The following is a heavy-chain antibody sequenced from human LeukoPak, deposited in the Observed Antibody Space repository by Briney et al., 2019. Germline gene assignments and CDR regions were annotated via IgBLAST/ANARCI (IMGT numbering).Heavy chain of an antibody. CDR3: AKRQGTTLNFDY. CDR1: GYTFSSYG. Sequence: ASVKVSCKASGYTFSSYGFSWVRQAPGQGLEWMGWINAYNGNTNYAQNLQGRVTMTTDTSTSTAYMELRSLRSDDTAVYYCAKRQGTTLNFDYWGQGTLVTVSS. CDR2: INAYNGNT. V-gene: IGHV1-18*01. J-gene: IGHJ4*02. D-gene: IGHD1-1*01.